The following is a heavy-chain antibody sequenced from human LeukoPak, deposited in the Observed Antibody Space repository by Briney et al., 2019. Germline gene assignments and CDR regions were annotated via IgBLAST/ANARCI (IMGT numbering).Heavy chain of an antibody. Sequence: GGSLRLSCVASGFIFSNYAIHWVRQAPGKGLEWVAVISFDGKNKYHADSVKGRFTISRDNSKDTLSLEMNSLRAEDTAVYYRARGAVYSTAWYNWFDPWGQGTLVTVFS. V-gene: IGHV3-30*04. J-gene: IGHJ5*02. CDR2: ISFDGKNK. CDR3: ARGAVYSTAWYNWFDP. D-gene: IGHD2-2*02. CDR1: GFIFSNYA.